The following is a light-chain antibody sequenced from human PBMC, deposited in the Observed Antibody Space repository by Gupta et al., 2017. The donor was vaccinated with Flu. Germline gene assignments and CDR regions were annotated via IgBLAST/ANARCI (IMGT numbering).Light chain of an antibody. CDR2: TNN. J-gene: IGLJ3*02. V-gene: IGLV10-54*04. CDR3: SAWDSRLSAWV. Sequence: QAGLTQPPSMSKDLRQTATLTCTGNSSNVGNQGAAWLQQHQGHPPKLLSYTNNNRPSGISERFSASRSGDTASLTITGLQPGDEADYYCSAWDSRLSAWVFGGGTKLTVL. CDR1: SSNVGNQG.